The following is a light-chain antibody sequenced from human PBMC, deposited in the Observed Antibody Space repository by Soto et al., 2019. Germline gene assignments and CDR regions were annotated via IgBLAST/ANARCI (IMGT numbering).Light chain of an antibody. J-gene: IGKJ5*01. CDR2: GAY. CDR1: QSFSSSY. Sequence: EIVLTQSPGTLSLSPGERETLSWRASQSFSSSYLAWYQQKPGQAPRLLIYGAYTRATGIPARFSGSGSGTDFTLTISSLQPEDFATYYCQQANSFPITFGQGTRLEI. CDR3: QQANSFPIT. V-gene: IGKV3D-7*01.